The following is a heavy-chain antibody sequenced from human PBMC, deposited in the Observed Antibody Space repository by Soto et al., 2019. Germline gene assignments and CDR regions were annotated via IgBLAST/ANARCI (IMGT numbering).Heavy chain of an antibody. CDR2: IYYSGST. J-gene: IGHJ3*01. CDR3: ARRTSLHLVRV. D-gene: IGHD3-16*01. CDR1: GGSISSSSYY. Sequence: SETLSLTCTVSGGSISSSSYYWGWIRQPPGKGLEWIGSIYYSGSTYYNPSLKSRVTISVDTSKNQFSLKLSSVTAADTAVYYCARRTSLHLVRVCAQGTMVPVSS. V-gene: IGHV4-39*01.